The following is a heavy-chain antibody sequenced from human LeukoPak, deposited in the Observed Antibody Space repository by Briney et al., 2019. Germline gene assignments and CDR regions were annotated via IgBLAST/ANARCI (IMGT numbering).Heavy chain of an antibody. CDR3: ARDNTVSGYYELGY. Sequence: GGSLRLSCAASGFSVSTNYMSWVRQAPGMGLECVSVISNHGTTYYADSVKGRFSISRDNSKNTVFLQMNSLRAEDTAVYYCARDNTVSGYYELGYWGQGALVTVSS. D-gene: IGHD3-22*01. V-gene: IGHV3-53*01. CDR2: ISNHGTT. J-gene: IGHJ4*02. CDR1: GFSVSTNY.